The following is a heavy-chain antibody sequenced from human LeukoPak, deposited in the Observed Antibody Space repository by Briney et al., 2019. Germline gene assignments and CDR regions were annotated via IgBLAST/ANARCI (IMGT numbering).Heavy chain of an antibody. CDR3: ARGLREPPDDY. D-gene: IGHD1-26*01. CDR2: INPSGGST. Sequence: GASVKVSCKASGYTFTTYYMHWVRQAPGQGLQWMGIINPSGGSTSYAQKFQGRVTMTRDTSTSTVYMELSSLRSEDTAVYYCARGLREPPDDYWGQGTLVTVSS. CDR1: GYTFTTYY. V-gene: IGHV1-46*01. J-gene: IGHJ4*02.